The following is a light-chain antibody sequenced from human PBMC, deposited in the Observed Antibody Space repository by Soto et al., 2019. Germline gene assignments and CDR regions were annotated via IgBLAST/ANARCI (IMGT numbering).Light chain of an antibody. Sequence: QSALTQPPSASGSPGQSLTISCTGTSSDVGFYNFVSWYQQRPGKAPKLVIYEVTKRPSGVPDRFSGSESGSTASLTVSGLQADDEADYYCASYAGTKLFVFGSGTKVTVL. CDR3: ASYAGTKLFV. J-gene: IGLJ1*01. CDR1: SSDVGFYNF. CDR2: EVT. V-gene: IGLV2-8*01.